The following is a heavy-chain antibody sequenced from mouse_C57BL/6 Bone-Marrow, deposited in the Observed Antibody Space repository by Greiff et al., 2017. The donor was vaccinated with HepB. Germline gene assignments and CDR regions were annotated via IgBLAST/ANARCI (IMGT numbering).Heavy chain of an antibody. CDR1: GFTFSDYG. D-gene: IGHD2-1*01. Sequence: DVHLVESGGGLVKPGGSLKLSCAASGFTFSDYGMHWVRQAPEKGLEWVAYISSGSSTIYYADTVKGRFTISRDNAKNTLFLQMTSLRSEDTAMYYCARGNYVDYYAMDYWGQGTSVTVSS. CDR3: ARGNYVDYYAMDY. V-gene: IGHV5-17*01. CDR2: ISSGSSTI. J-gene: IGHJ4*01.